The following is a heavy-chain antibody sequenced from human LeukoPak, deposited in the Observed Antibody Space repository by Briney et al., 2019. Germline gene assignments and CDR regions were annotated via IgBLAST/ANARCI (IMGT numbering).Heavy chain of an antibody. CDR1: GGSISSSSYY. CDR3: ARDYRLTQIQY. Sequence: PSETLSLTCPVSGGSISSSSYYWAWIRQPPGKGLGWIGSIYYTGSTYYNPSLKSRVTISVDTSKNQFSLRLSSVTAADTAVYYCARDYRLTQIQYWGQGTLVTVSS. D-gene: IGHD1-26*01. V-gene: IGHV4-39*07. J-gene: IGHJ1*01. CDR2: IYYTGST.